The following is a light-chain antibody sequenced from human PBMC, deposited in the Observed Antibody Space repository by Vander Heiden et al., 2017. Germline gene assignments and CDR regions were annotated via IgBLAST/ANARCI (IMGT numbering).Light chain of an antibody. V-gene: IGKV3-15*01. CDR2: GAS. CDR1: QSVSSN. Sequence: EIVMTQSPATLSVSPGERATLSCRASQSVSSNLAWYQQKPGQAPRLLIYGASPRATGIPARFSGSGSGTEFTLTISSLQSEDFAVYYCQQYNNWWTFGQGTKVE. CDR3: QQYNNWWT. J-gene: IGKJ1*01.